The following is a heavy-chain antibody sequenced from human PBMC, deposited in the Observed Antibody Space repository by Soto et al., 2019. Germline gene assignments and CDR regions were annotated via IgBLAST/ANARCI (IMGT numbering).Heavy chain of an antibody. Sequence: GGSLRLSCAAPGFTFSNYAMTWVRQAPGKGLEWVSGISGDGGTTSYADTVKGRFAISRDNSKNKLYLQINSLRADDTAIYYCAKQGSFYYYYYMDVWGKGTTVTVSS. CDR2: ISGDGGTT. J-gene: IGHJ6*03. V-gene: IGHV3-23*01. CDR1: GFTFSNYA. CDR3: AKQGSFYYYYYMDV. D-gene: IGHD3-10*01.